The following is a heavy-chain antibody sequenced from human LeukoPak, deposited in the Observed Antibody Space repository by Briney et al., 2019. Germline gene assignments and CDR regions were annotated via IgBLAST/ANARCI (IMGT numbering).Heavy chain of an antibody. V-gene: IGHV3-74*01. CDR1: GFTFSDHW. Sequence: GESLRLSCGASGFTFSDHWMHWVRQAPGKGQVWVSGIDTDGSTTRYADSVKGRFTISRDNAKNTLYLQMNTLRAEDTAVYYCARDRPHNWFDPWGQGTLVTVSS. CDR3: ARDRPHNWFDP. J-gene: IGHJ5*02. CDR2: IDTDGSTT.